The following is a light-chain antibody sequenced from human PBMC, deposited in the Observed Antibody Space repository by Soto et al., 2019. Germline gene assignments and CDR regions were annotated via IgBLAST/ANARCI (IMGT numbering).Light chain of an antibody. CDR1: QTVGGRY. J-gene: IGKJ1*01. CDR3: LQYVSSPWP. Sequence: EIVLTQSAATLSLSLGERATLSCRASQTVGGRYLAWFQQKPGQTPRLLIYGASTRAAGVPDRFSGSGSGTDFSLTINRLEPEDFAVYYCLQYVSSPWPFGQGTKVEV. CDR2: GAS. V-gene: IGKV3-20*01.